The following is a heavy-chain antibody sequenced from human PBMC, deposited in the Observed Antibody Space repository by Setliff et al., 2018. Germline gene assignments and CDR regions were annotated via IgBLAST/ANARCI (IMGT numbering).Heavy chain of an antibody. CDR1: GFTFSSYW. CDR2: IKQDGSEK. Sequence: GGSLRLSCAASGFTFSSYWMSWVRQAPGKGLEWVANIKQDGSEKYYVDSVKGRFTISRDNAKNSLYLQMNSLRVEDTAVYYCATLPDTAMATAIAEYFQHWGRGTLVTVSS. V-gene: IGHV3-7*01. J-gene: IGHJ1*01. CDR3: ATLPDTAMATAIAEYFQH. D-gene: IGHD5-18*01.